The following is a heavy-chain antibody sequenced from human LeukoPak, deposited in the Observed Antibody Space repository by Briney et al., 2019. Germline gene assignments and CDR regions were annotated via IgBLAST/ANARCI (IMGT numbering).Heavy chain of an antibody. CDR2: ICWNSGSI. D-gene: IGHD5-12*01. Sequence: GRSLRLSRAASGFTFDDYAMHCGRPAPGEGLEWVLGICWNSGSIGYADSVKGRFTISRDNAKNSLYLQMNSLRAEDTALYYCARGETGRYFDYWGQGTLVTVSS. V-gene: IGHV3-9*01. CDR1: GFTFDDYA. CDR3: ARGETGRYFDY. J-gene: IGHJ4*02.